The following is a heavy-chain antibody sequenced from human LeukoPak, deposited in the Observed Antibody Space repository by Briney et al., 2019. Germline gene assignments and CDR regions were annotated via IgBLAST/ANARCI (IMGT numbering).Heavy chain of an antibody. CDR3: AKDRVAVAGTFSWFDP. Sequence: GGSLRLSCAVPGLTFSNYWMHWVRQAPGKGLVWVSRIYNDGSSTSYADSVKGRFTISRDNAKSTLYLQMNSLRAEDTALYYCAKDRVAVAGTFSWFDPWGQGTLVTVSS. CDR1: GLTFSNYW. D-gene: IGHD6-19*01. V-gene: IGHV3-74*01. J-gene: IGHJ5*02. CDR2: IYNDGSST.